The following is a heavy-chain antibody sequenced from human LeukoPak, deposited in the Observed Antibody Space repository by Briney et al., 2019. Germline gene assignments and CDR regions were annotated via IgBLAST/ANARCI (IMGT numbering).Heavy chain of an antibody. D-gene: IGHD4-17*01. CDR2: ISGSGGST. Sequence: GGSLRHSCAASGFTFSNYAMSWVRQTPEKGLEWVSSISGSGGSTDYADSVRGRFTISRDNSKNTLSLQMNSLRAEDTAVYYCAKCRQQMAVTRGTFDHWGQGTLVTVSS. V-gene: IGHV3-23*01. CDR1: GFTFSNYA. J-gene: IGHJ4*02. CDR3: AKCRQQMAVTRGTFDH.